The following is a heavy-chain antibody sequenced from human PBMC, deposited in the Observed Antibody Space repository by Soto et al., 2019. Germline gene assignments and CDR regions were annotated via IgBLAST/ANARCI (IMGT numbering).Heavy chain of an antibody. J-gene: IGHJ6*04. Sequence: QVQLVESGGGVVQPGRSLRLSCAASGFTFSSHAMHWVRQAPGKGLEWVAVISYDGSNKYYADSVKGRFTISRDNSKNTLYLQMNSLRAEETAVYYCARDHHHDYDCMDVWGEGTTVTFSS. CDR1: GFTFSSHA. CDR2: ISYDGSNK. CDR3: ARDHHHDYDCMDV. V-gene: IGHV3-30-3*01.